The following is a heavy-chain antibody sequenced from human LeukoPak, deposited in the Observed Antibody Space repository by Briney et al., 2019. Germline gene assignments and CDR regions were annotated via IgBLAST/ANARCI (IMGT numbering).Heavy chain of an antibody. CDR3: ARASGQPDAFDI. CDR2: IYYSGST. V-gene: IGHV4-30-4*08. J-gene: IGHJ3*02. CDR1: GGSISSGDYY. Sequence: SETLSLTCTVSGGSISSGDYYWSWIRQPPGKGLEWIGYIYYSGSTYYNPSLKSRVTISVDTSKNQFSLKLSSVTAADTAVYYSARASGQPDAFDIWGQGTMVTVSS. D-gene: IGHD2-2*01.